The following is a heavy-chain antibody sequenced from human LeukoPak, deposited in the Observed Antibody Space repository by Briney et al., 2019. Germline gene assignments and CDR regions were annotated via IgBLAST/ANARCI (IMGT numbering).Heavy chain of an antibody. Sequence: GGSLRLSCAASGFTFSSYEMNWVRQAPGKGLEWVSYISSSGSTIYYADSVKGRLTISRDNAKNSLYLQRNSLRAEDTAVYYCASFAAYGYSYRYYFDYWGQGTLVTVSS. J-gene: IGHJ4*02. CDR2: ISSSGSTI. CDR1: GFTFSSYE. V-gene: IGHV3-48*03. D-gene: IGHD5-18*01. CDR3: ASFAAYGYSYRYYFDY.